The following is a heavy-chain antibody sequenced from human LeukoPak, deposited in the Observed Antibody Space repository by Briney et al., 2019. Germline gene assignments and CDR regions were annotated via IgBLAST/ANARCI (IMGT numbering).Heavy chain of an antibody. J-gene: IGHJ4*02. CDR2: ISYDGSNK. CDR1: GFTFSSYA. D-gene: IGHD2-2*01. Sequence: GGSLRLSCAASGFTFSSYAMHWVRQAPGKGLEWVAVISYDGSNKYYADSVKGRFTISRDNSKNTLYLQMNSLRAEDTAVYYCAKHGNKYQLLSTYFDYWGQGTLVTVSS. CDR3: AKHGNKYQLLSTYFDY. V-gene: IGHV3-30-3*02.